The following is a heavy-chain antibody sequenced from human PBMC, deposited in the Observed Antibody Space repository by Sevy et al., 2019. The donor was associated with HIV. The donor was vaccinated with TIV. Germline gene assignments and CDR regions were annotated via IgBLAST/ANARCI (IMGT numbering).Heavy chain of an antibody. CDR3: ARESGSDWYLDY. V-gene: IGHV3-33*01. D-gene: IGHD2-21*02. Sequence: GGSLRLSCKASGFIFRYGVHWVRQAPGKGLEWVAYIFNDGKTKYYGDPVKGRFTISRDDSKNTLYLQMDSLRAEDTAVYYCARESGSDWYLDYWGQGTLVTVSS. J-gene: IGHJ4*02. CDR1: GFIFRYG. CDR2: IFNDGKTK.